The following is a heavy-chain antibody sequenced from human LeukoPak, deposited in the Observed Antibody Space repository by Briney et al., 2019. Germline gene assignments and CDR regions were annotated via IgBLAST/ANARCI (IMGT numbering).Heavy chain of an antibody. Sequence: GGSLRLSCAAYGFTFSGTAMHWVRQASGKGLEWVGRIRSKANRDTTAYAASVKARFTISRDDSKNTAYLQMNSLKTEDTAVYYCTSGRRDGRHIDPWGQGTLVTVSS. CDR2: IRSKANRDTT. D-gene: IGHD5-24*01. CDR3: TSGRRDGRHIDP. V-gene: IGHV3-73*01. J-gene: IGHJ5*02. CDR1: GFTFSGTA.